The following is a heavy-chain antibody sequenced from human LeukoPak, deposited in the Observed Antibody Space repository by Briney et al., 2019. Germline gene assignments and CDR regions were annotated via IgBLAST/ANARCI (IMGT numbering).Heavy chain of an antibody. V-gene: IGHV4-59*01. CDR3: ARPLYTGGFDI. J-gene: IGHJ3*02. Sequence: TSETLSLTCTVSGGSISSYYWSWIRQPPGKGLEWIGYIYYSGSTNYNPSLKSRVTISVDTSKNQFPLKLSSVTAADTAVYYCARPLYTGGFDIWGQGTMVTVSS. CDR1: GGSISSYY. D-gene: IGHD2-2*02. CDR2: IYYSGST.